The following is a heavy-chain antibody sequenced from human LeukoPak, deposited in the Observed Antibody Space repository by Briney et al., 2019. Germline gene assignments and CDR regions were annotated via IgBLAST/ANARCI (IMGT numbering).Heavy chain of an antibody. CDR3: ARDPSSGEDL. J-gene: IGHJ2*01. D-gene: IGHD3-10*01. CDR1: GGXISSYY. V-gene: IGHV4-59*01. CDR2: IYYSGST. Sequence: SETLSLTCTVSGGXISSYYCSWIRQPPGKGLEWIGYIYYSGSTNYNPSLKSRVTISVDTSKNQFSLKLTSVTAADTAVYYCARDPSSGEDLWGRGTLVTVSS.